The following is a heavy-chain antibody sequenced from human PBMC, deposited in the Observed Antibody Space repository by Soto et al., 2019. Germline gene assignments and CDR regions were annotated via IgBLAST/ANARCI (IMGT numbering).Heavy chain of an antibody. D-gene: IGHD7-27*01. CDR1: GFSFSISP. J-gene: IGHJ4*02. CDR2: ISYDGTNK. CDR3: ARDPKTSGGQHWAFNYLDS. Sequence: GSLRLSCAASGFSFSISPMHWVRQAPGKGPEWVALISYDGTNKFYADSVKGRFTISRDNSKSTLYLQVDSLRPEDAAVYYCARDPKTSGGQHWAFNYLDSWGQGTMVTVYS. V-gene: IGHV3-30-3*01.